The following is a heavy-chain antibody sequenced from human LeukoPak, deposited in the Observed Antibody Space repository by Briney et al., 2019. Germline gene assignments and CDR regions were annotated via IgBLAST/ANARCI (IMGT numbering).Heavy chain of an antibody. CDR2: ISGSGGST. CDR3: AKISGDYGDYGDFDY. Sequence: GGSLRLSCAASGFTFSSYAMSWVRRAPGKGLEWVSAISGSGGSTYYADSVKGRFTISRDNSKNTLYLQMNSLRAEDTAVYYCAKISGDYGDYGDFDYWGQGTLVTVSS. CDR1: GFTFSSYA. D-gene: IGHD4-17*01. V-gene: IGHV3-23*01. J-gene: IGHJ4*02.